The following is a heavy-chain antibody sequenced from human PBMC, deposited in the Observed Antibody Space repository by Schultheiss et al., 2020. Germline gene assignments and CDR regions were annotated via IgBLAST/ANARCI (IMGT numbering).Heavy chain of an antibody. D-gene: IGHD3-16*02. J-gene: IGHJ6*04. CDR1: GFTFSDYY. CDR2: ISSSGSTI. Sequence: GGSLRLSCAASGFTFSDYYMSWIRQAPGKGLEWVSYISSSGSTIYYADSVKGRFTISRDNAKNSLYLQMNSLRAEDTAVYYCARGDRGAPMITFGGVIVIRGGYYYYYGMDVWGKGTTVTVSS. CDR3: ARGDRGAPMITFGGVIVIRGGYYYYYGMDV. V-gene: IGHV3-11*04.